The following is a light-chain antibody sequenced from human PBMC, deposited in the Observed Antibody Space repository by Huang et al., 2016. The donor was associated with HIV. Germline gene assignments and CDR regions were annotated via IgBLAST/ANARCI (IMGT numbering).Light chain of an antibody. CDR3: LQHLSYPPA. V-gene: IGKV1-17*03. CDR2: AAS. J-gene: IGKJ5*01. CDR1: QHINNY. Sequence: DIQMTQSPSAMSASVGDRVNITCRANQHINNYLLWFQQKPGKVPKRLIYAASNLPSGVLSRFSGSGSGTEFTLTISNLQPEDFATYYCLQHLSYPPAFGQGTRLEIK.